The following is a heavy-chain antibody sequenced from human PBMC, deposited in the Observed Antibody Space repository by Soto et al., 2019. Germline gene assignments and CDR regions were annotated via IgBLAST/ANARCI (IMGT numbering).Heavy chain of an antibody. V-gene: IGHV3-23*01. D-gene: IGHD3-10*01. Sequence: GGSLRLSCAASGFTFSSYVMSWVRQAPGKGLEWVSTISAGGSSTYYADSVKGRFTISRDNSKNTLYLQMNSLRPEDTAVYYCAKEGALGLYYFVYWGQGTLVTSPQ. CDR2: ISAGGSST. J-gene: IGHJ4*02. CDR3: AKEGALGLYYFVY. CDR1: GFTFSSYV.